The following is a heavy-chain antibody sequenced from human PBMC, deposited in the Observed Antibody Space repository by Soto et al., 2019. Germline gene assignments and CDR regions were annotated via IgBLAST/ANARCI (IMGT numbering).Heavy chain of an antibody. Sequence: LRLSCAASGFAFIIYSMNWVRQPPGKGLEWVSYISISSRTIYYADSVKGRFTISRDDAKNSLYLQMNSLRDEDTSVYYCARDNGIAGSSAPWGQGTLVTVSS. CDR3: ARDNGIAGSSAP. CDR1: GFAFIIYS. V-gene: IGHV3-48*02. CDR2: ISISSRTI. D-gene: IGHD6-13*01. J-gene: IGHJ5*02.